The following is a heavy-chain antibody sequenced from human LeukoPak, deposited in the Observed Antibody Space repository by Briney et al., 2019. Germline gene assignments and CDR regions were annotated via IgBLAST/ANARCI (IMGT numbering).Heavy chain of an antibody. Sequence: SQTLSLTCTVSGGYIGRYYWSWIRQPAGKGLEWIGRIYTIENTDYHPSLKSRVTMSVDMSTSQFSLRLTSVTAADTAVYYCAREGDYGDYSKSFYYMDVWGKGTTVTVSS. CDR1: GGYIGRYY. CDR2: IYTIENT. J-gene: IGHJ6*03. V-gene: IGHV4-4*07. CDR3: AREGDYGDYSKSFYYMDV. D-gene: IGHD4-17*01.